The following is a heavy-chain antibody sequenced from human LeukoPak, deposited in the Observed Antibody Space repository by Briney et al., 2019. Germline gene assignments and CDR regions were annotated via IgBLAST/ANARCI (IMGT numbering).Heavy chain of an antibody. CDR3: AKDSVHRRYYDSSGYLAY. CDR1: GFTFSSYS. V-gene: IGHV3-21*04. J-gene: IGHJ4*02. D-gene: IGHD3-22*01. Sequence: GGSLRLSCAASGFTFSSYSMNWVRQAPGKGLEWVSSISSSSSYIYYADSVKGRFTISRDNAKNSLYLQMNSLRAEDTAVYYCAKDSVHRRYYDSSGYLAYWGQGTLVTVSS. CDR2: ISSSSSYI.